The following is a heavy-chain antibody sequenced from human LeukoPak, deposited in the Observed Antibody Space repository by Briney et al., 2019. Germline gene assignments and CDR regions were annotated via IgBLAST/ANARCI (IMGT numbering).Heavy chain of an antibody. CDR3: ASTSPYCGGDCSIDY. V-gene: IGHV1-69*05. CDR2: IIPVFGTA. Sequence: SVKVSCKASGGTFSSYAISWVRQAPGQGLEWMGGIIPVFGTANYAQKFQGRVTITTDESTSTAYMELSSLRSEDTAVYYCASTSPYCGGDCSIDYWGQGTLVTVSS. J-gene: IGHJ4*02. D-gene: IGHD2-21*02. CDR1: GGTFSSYA.